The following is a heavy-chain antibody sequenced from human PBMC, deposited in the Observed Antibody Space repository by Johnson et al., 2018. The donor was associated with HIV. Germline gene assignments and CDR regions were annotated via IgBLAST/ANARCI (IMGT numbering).Heavy chain of an antibody. Sequence: LVESGGGVVQPGGSLRLSCAASGFTFSSYGMHWVRQAPGKGLEWVAFIRYDGSNIYYADSVKGRFTISRDNSKNTLYLQINSLRAEDTALYYCARSVGYYDSSGYYYVDAFDIWGQGTMVTVSS. CDR3: ARSVGYYDSSGYYYVDAFDI. CDR2: IRYDGSNI. CDR1: GFTFSSYG. V-gene: IGHV3-30*02. J-gene: IGHJ3*02. D-gene: IGHD3-22*01.